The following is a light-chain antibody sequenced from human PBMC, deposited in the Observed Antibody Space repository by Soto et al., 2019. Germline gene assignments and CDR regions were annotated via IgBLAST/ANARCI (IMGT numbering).Light chain of an antibody. J-gene: IGKJ3*01. V-gene: IGKV3-11*01. CDR3: QQRSSWLLT. CDR1: QSVTRY. CDR2: YVS. Sequence: LTQSPATLSLSPGERATLSCRASQSVTRYLGWYQRRPGHIPRLLIYYVSNRATGIPARFSGRESGTHLTLSISSLEPEDFAVYYFQQRSSWLLTFGPGTKVDIK.